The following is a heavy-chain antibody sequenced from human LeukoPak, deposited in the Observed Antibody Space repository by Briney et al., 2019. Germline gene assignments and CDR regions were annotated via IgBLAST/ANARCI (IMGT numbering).Heavy chain of an antibody. D-gene: IGHD6-13*01. CDR2: INHSGST. J-gene: IGHJ3*02. V-gene: IGHV4-34*01. CDR1: GGSISSYY. Sequence: SETLSLTCTVSGGSISSYYWSWIRQPAGKGLEWIGEINHSGSTNYNPSLKSRVTISVDTSKNQFSLKLSSVTAADTAVYYCARGLGIAAEVDAFDIWGQGTMVTVSS. CDR3: ARGLGIAAEVDAFDI.